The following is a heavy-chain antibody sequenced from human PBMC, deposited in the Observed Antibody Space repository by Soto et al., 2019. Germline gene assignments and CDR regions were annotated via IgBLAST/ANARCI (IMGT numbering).Heavy chain of an antibody. J-gene: IGHJ4*02. Sequence: SETLSLTCAVYGGSFSGYYWSWIRQPPGKGLEWIGEINHSGSTNYNPSLKSRVTISVDTSKNQFSLKLSSVTAADTAVYYCAREKDTAMVPIHYSGQGTLVTVSS. CDR3: AREKDTAMVPIHY. CDR2: INHSGST. D-gene: IGHD5-18*01. V-gene: IGHV4-34*01. CDR1: GGSFSGYY.